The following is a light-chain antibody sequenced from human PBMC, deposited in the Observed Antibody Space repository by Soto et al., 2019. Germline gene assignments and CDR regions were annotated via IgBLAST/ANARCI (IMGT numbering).Light chain of an antibody. J-gene: IGKJ1*01. CDR2: KAS. CDR1: QSINSW. V-gene: IGKV1-5*03. Sequence: DIQMTQSPSTLSASIVDRVTITFRASQSINSWLAWYQQKPGKAPKLLIYKASTLESGVPSRFSGSGSGTEFTLTISSLQSEDFAVYYCQQYNNWPETFGQGTKVDIK. CDR3: QQYNNWPET.